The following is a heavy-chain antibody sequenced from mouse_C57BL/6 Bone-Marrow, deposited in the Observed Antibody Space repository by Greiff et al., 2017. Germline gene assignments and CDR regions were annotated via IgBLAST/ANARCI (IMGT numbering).Heavy chain of an antibody. Sequence: QVQLQQPGAELVMPGASVKLSCKASGYTFTSYWMHWVKQRPGQGLEWIGEIDPSDSYTNYNQKFKGKSTLTVDKSSSTASMQLSSLTSEDSAVYSCAILNIYYDYDGAMDYGCQGTSVTVSS. CDR1: GYTFTSYW. CDR3: AILNIYYDYDGAMDY. V-gene: IGHV1-69*01. D-gene: IGHD2-4*01. J-gene: IGHJ4*01. CDR2: IDPSDSYT.